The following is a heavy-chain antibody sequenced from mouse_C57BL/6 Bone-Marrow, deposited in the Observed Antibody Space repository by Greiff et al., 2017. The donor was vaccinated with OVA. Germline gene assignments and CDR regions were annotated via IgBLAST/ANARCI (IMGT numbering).Heavy chain of an antibody. J-gene: IGHJ4*01. CDR2: INPNNGGT. Sequence: EVQLQQSGPELVKPGASVKISCKASGYTFTDYYMNWVKQSHGKSLEWIGDINPNNGGTSYNQKFKGKATLTVDKSSSTAYMELRSLTSEDSAFYYCAREGGFLYYYAMDYWGQGTSVTVSS. D-gene: IGHD6-5*01. CDR3: AREGGFLYYYAMDY. V-gene: IGHV1-26*01. CDR1: GYTFTDYY.